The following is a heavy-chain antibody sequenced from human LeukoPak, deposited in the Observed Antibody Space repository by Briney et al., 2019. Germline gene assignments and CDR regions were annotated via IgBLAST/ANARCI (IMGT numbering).Heavy chain of an antibody. CDR3: VNLLYSSGWY. J-gene: IGHJ4*02. CDR1: GFTFSSYA. Sequence: GGSLRLSCSASGFTFSSYAKHWVRQAPGKGLEYVSAISSNGGSTYYADSVKGRFTISRDNSKNTLYLQMSSLRAEDTAVYYCVNLLYSSGWYWGQGTLVTVSS. D-gene: IGHD6-19*01. CDR2: ISSNGGST. V-gene: IGHV3-64D*06.